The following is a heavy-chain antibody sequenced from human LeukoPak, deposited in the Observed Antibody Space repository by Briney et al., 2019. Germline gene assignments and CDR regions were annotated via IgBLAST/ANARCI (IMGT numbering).Heavy chain of an antibody. CDR1: GYTFTSYY. V-gene: IGHV1-46*01. CDR3: ARGRGVHDSHTYDYFDY. D-gene: IGHD3-22*01. Sequence: ASVKVSCKASGYTFTSYYIHWVRQAPGQGLEWMGIINPAGGSTTYAQKFQGSRLTLTRDTSTSTVYMELSRLRSEDTAVYYCARGRGVHDSHTYDYFDYWGQGSLVTVSS. CDR2: INPAGGST. J-gene: IGHJ4*02.